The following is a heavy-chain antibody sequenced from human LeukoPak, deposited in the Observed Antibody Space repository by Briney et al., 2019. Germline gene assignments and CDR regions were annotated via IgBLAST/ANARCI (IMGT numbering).Heavy chain of an antibody. CDR1: GFTFSSYS. V-gene: IGHV3-48*02. CDR3: APELYSGSQS. D-gene: IGHD1-26*01. Sequence: GGSLRLSCAASGFTFSSYSMNWVRQAPGKGLEWVSYISSSSTIYYADSVKGRFTISRDNAKNSLYLQMNSLRDEDTAVYYCAPELYSGSQSWGQGTLVTVSS. J-gene: IGHJ5*02. CDR2: ISSSSTI.